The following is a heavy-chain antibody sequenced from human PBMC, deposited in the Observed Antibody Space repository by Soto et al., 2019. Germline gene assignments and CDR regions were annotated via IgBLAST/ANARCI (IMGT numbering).Heavy chain of an antibody. Sequence: EVQLVESGGGLVQPGGSLRLSCEASGFTFSTFWMHWVRQAPGKGLVWVSRINSDGSSTYYADSVKGRVTISRDNAKNTLYLQLSSLRPEDTAVYYCARDFGYWGQGTLVTVPS. J-gene: IGHJ4*02. CDR2: INSDGSST. CDR3: ARDFGY. CDR1: GFTFSTFW. V-gene: IGHV3-74*01.